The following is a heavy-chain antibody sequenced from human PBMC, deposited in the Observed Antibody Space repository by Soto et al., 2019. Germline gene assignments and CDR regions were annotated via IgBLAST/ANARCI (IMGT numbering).Heavy chain of an antibody. J-gene: IGHJ4*02. CDR3: AREGSYSAYNFAHGIQLWSFDF. V-gene: IGHV4-4*07. Sequence: SETLSLTCTVSGGSINTFYWSWVRQPAGKGLEWIGRIFSSGSTSFNPSLESRVAMSVDTSKNHFSLNLSSVTAAAMAVYYCAREGSYSAYNFAHGIQLWSFDFWGQGALVTVSS. CDR2: IFSSGST. D-gene: IGHD5-12*01. CDR1: GGSINTFY.